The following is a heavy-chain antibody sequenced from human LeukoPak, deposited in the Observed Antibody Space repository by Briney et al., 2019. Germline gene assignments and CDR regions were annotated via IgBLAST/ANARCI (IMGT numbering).Heavy chain of an antibody. CDR3: ARDKGGSGDY. CDR2: IIPIFGTA. Sequence: ASVKVSCKASGGTFSSYAISWVRQAPGQGLEWMGGIIPIFGTANYAQKFQGRVTMTTDTSTSTAYMEVRSLRSDDTAVYYCARDKGGSGDYWGQGTLVTVSS. J-gene: IGHJ4*02. V-gene: IGHV1-69*05. CDR1: GGTFSSYA. D-gene: IGHD6-19*01.